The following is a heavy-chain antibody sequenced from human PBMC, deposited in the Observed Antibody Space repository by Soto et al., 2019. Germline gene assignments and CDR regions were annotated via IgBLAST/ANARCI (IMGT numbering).Heavy chain of an antibody. D-gene: IGHD2-2*01. V-gene: IGHV5-51*01. CDR1: GYSFTSYW. CDR3: ARWDIVVVPAASRPIYYYYGMDV. J-gene: IGHJ6*02. Sequence: PGESLKISCKGSGYSFTSYWIGWVRQMPGKGLEWMGIIYPGDSDTRYSLSFQGQVTISADKSISTAYLQWSSLKASDTAMYYCARWDIVVVPAASRPIYYYYGMDVWGQGTTVTVSS. CDR2: IYPGDSDT.